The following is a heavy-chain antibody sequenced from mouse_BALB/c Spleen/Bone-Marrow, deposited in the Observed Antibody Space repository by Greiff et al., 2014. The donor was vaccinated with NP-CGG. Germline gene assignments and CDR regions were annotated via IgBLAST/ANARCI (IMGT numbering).Heavy chain of an antibody. D-gene: IGHD2-4*01. CDR3: TIEYGITTKDYYALDY. CDR1: GYTFTTYW. Sequence: VQLQQSGAELVKPGASVKLSCKASGYTFTTYWMHWVRLRPGQGFDWIGEINPSSGGTYYNEKFRRKATLTVDESSSTAYMQPSSLTSEDSAVYYCTIEYGITTKDYYALDYWGQGTSVTVSS. CDR2: INPSSGGT. V-gene: IGHV1S16*01. J-gene: IGHJ4*01.